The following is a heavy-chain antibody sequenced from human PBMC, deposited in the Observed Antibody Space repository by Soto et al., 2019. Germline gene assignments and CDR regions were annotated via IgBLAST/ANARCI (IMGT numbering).Heavy chain of an antibody. J-gene: IGHJ4*02. V-gene: IGHV4-59*01. D-gene: IGHD5-18*01. CDR3: ALGGYNYGRPFDF. Sequence: SETPSLTCNVSGGSISNFHLSWIRQPPGKGLEWIGYIYYSGNYYNPSLTSRVSMSLDKSKNQFSLHLKSVTAADTALYFCALGGYNYGRPFDFWGQGTRVTVSS. CDR1: GGSISNFH. CDR2: IYYSGN.